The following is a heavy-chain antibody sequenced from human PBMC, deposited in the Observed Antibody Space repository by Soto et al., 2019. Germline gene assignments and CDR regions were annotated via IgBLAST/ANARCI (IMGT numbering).Heavy chain of an antibody. CDR1: GYTFTSYD. D-gene: IGHD5-18*01. CDR2: MNPNSGNT. CDR3: ARGPWIRLWSAHYYYYGMDV. V-gene: IGHV1-8*01. J-gene: IGHJ6*02. Sequence: GASVKVSCKASGYTFTSYDINWVRQATGQGLEWMGWMNPNSGNTGYAQKFQGRVTMTRNTSISTAYMELSSLRSEDTAVYYCARGPWIRLWSAHYYYYGMDVWGQGTTVTVSS.